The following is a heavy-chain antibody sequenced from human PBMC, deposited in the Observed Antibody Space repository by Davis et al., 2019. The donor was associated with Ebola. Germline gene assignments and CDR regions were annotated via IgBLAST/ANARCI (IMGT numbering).Heavy chain of an antibody. D-gene: IGHD5-12*01. CDR3: ARGWLRSKFDY. V-gene: IGHV6-1*01. CDR1: GDSVSSGG. CDR2: TYYYRSKWYI. J-gene: IGHJ4*02. Sequence: HSQTLSLTCAISGDSVSSGGWNWIRQSPSRGLEWLGRTYYYRSKWYIDYAESVKSRIIINPDTSKNQLSLQVNSVTPEDTAVYYCARGWLRSKFDYWGRGTLITVSS.